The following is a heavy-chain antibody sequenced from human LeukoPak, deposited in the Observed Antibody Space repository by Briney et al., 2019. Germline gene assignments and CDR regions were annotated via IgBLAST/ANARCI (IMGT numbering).Heavy chain of an antibody. CDR1: GFTFSSYG. CDR3: AKDTGPIVVVPAAIFPRNDY. J-gene: IGHJ4*02. CDR2: IRYDGSNK. D-gene: IGHD2-2*01. V-gene: IGHV3-30*02. Sequence: PGGSLRLSCAASGFTFSSYGMHWVRQAPGKGLEWVAFIRYDGSNKYYADSVKGRFTISRDNSKNTLYLQMNSLRAEDTAVYYCAKDTGPIVVVPAAIFPRNDYWGQGTLVTVSS.